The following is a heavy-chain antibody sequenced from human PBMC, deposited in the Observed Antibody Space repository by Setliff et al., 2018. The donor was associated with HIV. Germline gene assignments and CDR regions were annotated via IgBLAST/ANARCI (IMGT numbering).Heavy chain of an antibody. D-gene: IGHD6-19*01. CDR3: ARDGGGSGWSLGEFDF. V-gene: IGHV4-61*09. CDR1: GGSIRTGNYH. CDR2: IHTTGSI. J-gene: IGHJ4*02. Sequence: PSETLSLTCTVSGGSIRTGNYHWNWIRQPAGKGLEWIGHIHTTGSITYNPSLRSRVTISLDTSKNQVSLSLASVTAADTAVYYCARDGGGSGWSLGEFDFWGQGTLVTVSS.